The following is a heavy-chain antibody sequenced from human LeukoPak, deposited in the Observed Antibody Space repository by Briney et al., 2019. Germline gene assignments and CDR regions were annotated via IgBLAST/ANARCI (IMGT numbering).Heavy chain of an antibody. Sequence: GESLKISCKVSGYSFTSYCIGWVRQMPGKGLEWMGIIYPGDSAPTYSPSFQGQVTISVYKSISTAYLQWSSLQASETATYYCGMSGDRVPLQDDVFDVWGQGTMVTVST. D-gene: IGHD1-26*01. V-gene: IGHV5-51*01. J-gene: IGHJ3*01. CDR3: GMSGDRVPLQDDVFDV. CDR1: GYSFTSYC. CDR2: IYPGDSAP.